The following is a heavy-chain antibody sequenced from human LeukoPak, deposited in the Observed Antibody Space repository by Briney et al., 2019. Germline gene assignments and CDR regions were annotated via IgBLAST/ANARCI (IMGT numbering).Heavy chain of an antibody. CDR2: IYTSGST. J-gene: IGHJ5*02. CDR1: GGSISSYY. D-gene: IGHD6-19*01. Sequence: SETLSLTCTVSGGSISSYYWSWIRQPAGKGLEWIGRIYTSGSTNYNPSLKSRVTMSVDTSKNQFSLKLSSVTAADTAVYYCARGDSSGWYGSIWFDPWGQGTLVTVSS. CDR3: ARGDSSGWYGSIWFDP. V-gene: IGHV4-4*07.